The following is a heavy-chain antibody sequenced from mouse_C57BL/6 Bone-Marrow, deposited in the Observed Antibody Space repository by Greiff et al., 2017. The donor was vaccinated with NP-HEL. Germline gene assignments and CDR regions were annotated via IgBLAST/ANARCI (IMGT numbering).Heavy chain of an antibody. CDR2: IYPRSGNT. J-gene: IGHJ4*01. Sequence: QVQLQQSGAELARPGASVKLSCKASGYTFTSYGISWVKQRTGQGLEWIGEIYPRSGNTYYNEKFKGKATLTADKSSSTAYMELRSLTSEDSAVYVCADYCDVYAKDKGGQGTSVTVSA. V-gene: IGHV1-81*01. CDR3: ADYCDVYAKDK. CDR1: GYTFTSYG. D-gene: IGHD2-13*01.